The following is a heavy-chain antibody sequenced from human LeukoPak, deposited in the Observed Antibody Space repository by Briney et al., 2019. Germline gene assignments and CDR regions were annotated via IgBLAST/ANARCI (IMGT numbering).Heavy chain of an antibody. J-gene: IGHJ6*02. CDR3: ARGVRYYDILTGNYPTYCYGMDV. V-gene: IGHV3-21*01. CDR2: ISSTSGYI. D-gene: IGHD3-9*01. Sequence: GGSLRLSCAASGFTFSIYSLNWVRQAPGKGLEWVSSISSTSGYIYYADSVKGRFTISRDNAKNSLYLQMNSLRAEDTAVYYCARGVRYYDILTGNYPTYCYGMDVWGQGTTATVSS. CDR1: GFTFSIYS.